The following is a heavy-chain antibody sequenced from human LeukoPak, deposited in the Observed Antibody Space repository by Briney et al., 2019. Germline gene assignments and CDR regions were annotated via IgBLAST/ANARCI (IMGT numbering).Heavy chain of an antibody. CDR1: GFTFSTYP. D-gene: IGHD3-22*01. J-gene: IGHJ4*02. CDR2: ISVGGDST. V-gene: IGHV3-23*01. CDR3: AKPYDSSGNYWAPFDY. Sequence: GGSLRLSCAASGFTFSTYPMSWVRQAPGKGLEWVSAISVGGDSTYYADSVEGRFTISRDNSKNTLYLQMNSLRAEDTAVYYCAKPYDSSGNYWAPFDYWGQGTLVTVSS.